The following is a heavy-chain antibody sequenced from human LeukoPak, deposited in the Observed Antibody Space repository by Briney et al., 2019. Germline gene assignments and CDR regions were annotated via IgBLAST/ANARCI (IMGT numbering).Heavy chain of an antibody. CDR1: GNIFTGYH. D-gene: IGHD3-16*01. J-gene: IGHJ4*02. Sequence: ASVKVSCKASGNIFTGYHIHWVRQAPGEGLEWMGWINPNSGDTKYAQKFQGRVTMTRDMSISTAYMELSRLRSDDTAVYYCARGGQLDYWGQGTLVTVSS. CDR2: INPNSGDT. V-gene: IGHV1-2*02. CDR3: ARGGQLDY.